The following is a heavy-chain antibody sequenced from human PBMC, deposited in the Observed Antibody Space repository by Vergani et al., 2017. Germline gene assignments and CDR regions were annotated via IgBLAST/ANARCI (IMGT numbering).Heavy chain of an antibody. CDR3: ARDFAGEWYFDL. D-gene: IGHD6-13*01. V-gene: IGHV4-59*01. J-gene: IGHJ2*01. CDR1: GTSIDSFY. CDR2: VFRNGNV. Sequence: QVQLQEPGPGLVRPSETLSLKCSVSGTSIDSFYWSWIRQSPGKGLEWIGYVFRNGNVNYNPSFNFRVAIDTSNNELSLRVTSVTAADTAVYFCARDFAGEWYFDLWGRGATVTVSS.